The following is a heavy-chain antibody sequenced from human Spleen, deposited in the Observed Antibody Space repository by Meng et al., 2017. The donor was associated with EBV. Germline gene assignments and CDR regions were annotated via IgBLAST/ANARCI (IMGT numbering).Heavy chain of an antibody. V-gene: IGHV4-4*02. J-gene: IGHJ4*02. D-gene: IGHD3-16*01. Sequence: QGSLQGAGPGLVKPLGTLFLTCAFSGGSITDANWWTWVRQPPGKGLEWIGEIFHIGSTNYNPSLKSRVTMSVDKSKNQFSLNLRSVTAADTAVYYCAILWAPVDYWGQGALVTVSS. CDR1: GGSITDANW. CDR2: IFHIGST. CDR3: AILWAPVDY.